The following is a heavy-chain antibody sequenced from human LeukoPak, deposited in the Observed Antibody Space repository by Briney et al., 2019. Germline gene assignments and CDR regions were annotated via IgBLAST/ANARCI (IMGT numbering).Heavy chain of an antibody. V-gene: IGHV3-30*02. CDR2: IRYDGGNK. CDR1: GFTFSSYG. CDR3: AKDWRYYYVDY. D-gene: IGHD3-10*01. Sequence: GGSLRLSCAASGFTFSSYGIHWVRQAPGKGLEWVTFIRYDGGNKYYADSVEGRFTISRDNSKNTLYLQMNSLRAEDTAVYYCAKDWRYYYVDYWGQGTLVTVSS. J-gene: IGHJ4*02.